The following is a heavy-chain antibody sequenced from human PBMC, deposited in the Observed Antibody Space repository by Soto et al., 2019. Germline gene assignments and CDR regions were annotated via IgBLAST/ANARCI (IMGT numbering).Heavy chain of an antibody. D-gene: IGHD7-27*01. CDR2: IYYSGST. Sequence: QVQLQESGPRLVKPSQTLSLSCTVSGVSINSGGYYWHWLRQHPGKGLEWIGYIYYSGSTYYNPSLTSRVAIALDRSENQFSLGLNSVTAADTAAYYFASQINWGTPFDLWGQGTLVTVSS. CDR3: ASQINWGTPFDL. V-gene: IGHV4-31*03. J-gene: IGHJ4*02. CDR1: GVSINSGGYY.